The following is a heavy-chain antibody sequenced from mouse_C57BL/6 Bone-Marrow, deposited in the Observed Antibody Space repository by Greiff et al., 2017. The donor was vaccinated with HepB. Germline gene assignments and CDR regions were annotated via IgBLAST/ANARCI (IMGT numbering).Heavy chain of an antibody. J-gene: IGHJ2*01. CDR1: GFNIKDDY. CDR2: IDPENGDT. Sequence: EVQLQQSGAELVRPGASVKLSCTASGFNIKDDYMHWVKQRPEQGLEWIGWIDPENGDTEYASKFQGKATITADTSSNTAYLQLSSLPSEDTAVYYCTTGGFFDYWGQGTTLTVSS. CDR3: TTGGFFDY. V-gene: IGHV14-4*01.